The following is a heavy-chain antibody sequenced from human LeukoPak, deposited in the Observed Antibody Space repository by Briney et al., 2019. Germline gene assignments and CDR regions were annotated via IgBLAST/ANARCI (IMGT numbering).Heavy chain of an antibody. J-gene: IGHJ4*02. Sequence: SSETLSLTCAVYGGSFSGYYWSWIRQPPGKGLEWIGEINHSGSTNYNPSLKSRVTISVDTSKNQFSLKLSSVTAADTAVYFCARETPGGDYVDYWGQGTLVTVSS. CDR2: INHSGST. CDR1: GGSFSGYY. CDR3: ARETPGGDYVDY. D-gene: IGHD4-23*01. V-gene: IGHV4-34*01.